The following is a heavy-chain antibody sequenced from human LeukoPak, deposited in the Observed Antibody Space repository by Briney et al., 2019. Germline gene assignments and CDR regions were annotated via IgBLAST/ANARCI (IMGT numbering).Heavy chain of an antibody. CDR2: IYHSGST. CDR3: ARDDSSGYQPVPFDY. D-gene: IGHD3-22*01. CDR1: GYSISSGYY. J-gene: IGHJ4*02. Sequence: PSETLSLTCTVSGYSISSGYYWGWIRQPPGKGLEWIGSIYHSGSTYYNPSLKSRVTISVDTSKNQFSLKLSSVTAADTAVYYCARDDSSGYQPVPFDYWGQGTLVTVSS. V-gene: IGHV4-38-2*02.